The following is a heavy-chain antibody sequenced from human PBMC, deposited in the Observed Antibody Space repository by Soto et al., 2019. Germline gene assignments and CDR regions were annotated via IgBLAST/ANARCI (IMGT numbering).Heavy chain of an antibody. CDR1: GYRFPSFG. V-gene: IGHV1-18*01. D-gene: IGHD4-17*01. CDR3: ARVRFGDAFDY. CDR2: VNPENHNT. J-gene: IGHJ4*02. Sequence: QVQLVQSGPEVKKPGASVKVSCEVSGYRFPSFGINWVRQAPGQGLEWVGWVNPENHNTNYAQNLQHRVSLNTDTSTNTAVLELRDLTSDDTAGYYWARVRFGDAFDYGGQGTLVTVSS.